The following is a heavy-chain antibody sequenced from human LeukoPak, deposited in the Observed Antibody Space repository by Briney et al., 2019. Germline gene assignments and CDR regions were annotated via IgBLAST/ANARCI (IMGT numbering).Heavy chain of an antibody. V-gene: IGHV3-7*01. D-gene: IGHD6-19*01. Sequence: GGSLRLSCAASGFTFSSYWMSWVRQAPGKGLEWVANIKQDGSDKYYVDSVKGRFTISRDNAKNSLYLQMNSLKADDTAVYYCTRGAGTGWRFDSWGQGTLVTVSS. CDR2: IKQDGSDK. CDR3: TRGAGTGWRFDS. CDR1: GFTFSSYW. J-gene: IGHJ4*02.